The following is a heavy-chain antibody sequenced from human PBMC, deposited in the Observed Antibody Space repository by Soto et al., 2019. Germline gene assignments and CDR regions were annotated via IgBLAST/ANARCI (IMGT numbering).Heavy chain of an antibody. V-gene: IGHV3-48*02. CDR3: ARYMEYYVPDY. Sequence: GGSLRLSCAASGFTFSSYSMNWVRQAPGKGLEWVSYISRSSSTMYYADSVRGRFTISRDNAKNSLYLQMIGLRDEDTAVYYCARYMEYYVPDYWGQGTLVTVSS. CDR1: GFTFSSYS. CDR2: ISRSSSTM. D-gene: IGHD3-10*02. J-gene: IGHJ4*02.